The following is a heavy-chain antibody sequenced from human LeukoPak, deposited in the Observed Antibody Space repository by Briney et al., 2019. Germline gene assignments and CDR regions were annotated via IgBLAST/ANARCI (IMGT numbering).Heavy chain of an antibody. Sequence: GGSLRLSCAASGFIFSSYGMHWVRQAPGKGLEWVAFIRYDGRNKYYADSVKGRFTISRDNSKNTLYLQMNSLRGEDTAVYYCAKDSLRERIVGSTTRGVNDYWGQGTLFTVSS. CDR2: IRYDGRNK. J-gene: IGHJ4*02. CDR1: GFIFSSYG. CDR3: AKDSLRERIVGSTTRGVNDY. D-gene: IGHD1-26*01. V-gene: IGHV3-30*02.